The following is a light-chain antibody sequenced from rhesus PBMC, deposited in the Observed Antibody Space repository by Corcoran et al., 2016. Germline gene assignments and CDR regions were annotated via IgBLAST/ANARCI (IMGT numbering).Light chain of an antibody. CDR2: KAS. CDR1: ENVNNY. V-gene: IGKV1-74*01. CDR3: QHNYGTPYT. J-gene: IGKJ3*01. Sequence: DIQMTQSPSPLSASVGDRVTITFRARENVNNYLNWYQQKPGKAPKLLIYKASTLQSGVPSRLSCDGSGTDYTFTIGSLQSEDVAIYYCQHNYGTPYTFGPGTKLDIK.